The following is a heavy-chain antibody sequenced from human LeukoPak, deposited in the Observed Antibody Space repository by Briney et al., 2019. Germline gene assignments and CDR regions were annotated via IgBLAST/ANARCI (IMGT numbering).Heavy chain of an antibody. Sequence: PSETLSLTCAVYGGSFSGYYWSWIRQPPGKGLEWIGEINHSGSTNYNPSLKSRVTISVDTSKNQFSLKLSSVTAADTAVYYCARTAKVLLWFGDPRIRNYFDYWGQGTLVTVSS. CDR2: INHSGST. J-gene: IGHJ4*02. CDR3: ARTAKVLLWFGDPRIRNYFDY. D-gene: IGHD3-10*01. CDR1: GGSFSGYY. V-gene: IGHV4-34*01.